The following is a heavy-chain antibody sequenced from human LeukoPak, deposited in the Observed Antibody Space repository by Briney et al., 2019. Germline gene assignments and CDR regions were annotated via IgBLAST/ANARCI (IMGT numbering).Heavy chain of an antibody. V-gene: IGHV1-18*01. CDR3: AILYSYGPYYGMDV. J-gene: IGHJ6*02. CDR1: GYTFTSYG. CDR2: ISAYNGNT. D-gene: IGHD5-18*01. Sequence: GASVKVSCKASGYTFTSYGISWVRQAPGQGLEWMGWISAYNGNTNYAQKLRGRVTMTTDTSTSTAYMELRSLRSDDTAVYYCAILYSYGPYYGMDVWGQGTTVTVSS.